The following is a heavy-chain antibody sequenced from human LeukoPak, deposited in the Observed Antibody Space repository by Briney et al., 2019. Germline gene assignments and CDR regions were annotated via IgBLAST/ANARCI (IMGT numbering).Heavy chain of an antibody. CDR2: IYNSGST. Sequence: PSETLSLTRTVSGGSISIYYWSWIRQPPGKGLEWIGYIYNSGSTYYNPSLKSRVTISVDTSKNQFSLRLSSVTAADAAVYYCVRDRELNYWGQGTLVTVSS. V-gene: IGHV4-59*01. J-gene: IGHJ4*02. D-gene: IGHD1-26*01. CDR1: GGSISIYY. CDR3: VRDRELNY.